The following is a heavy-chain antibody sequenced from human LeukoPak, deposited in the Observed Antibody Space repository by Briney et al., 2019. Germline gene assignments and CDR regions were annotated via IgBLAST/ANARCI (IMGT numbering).Heavy chain of an antibody. J-gene: IGHJ6*03. V-gene: IGHV5-51*01. CDR3: AKVVELATLTGDSYTYSYHMDV. D-gene: IGHD5-24*01. CDR1: GYSFSTYW. Sequence: GESLKISCKGSGYSFSTYWIGWVRQMPGKGLEWVGFIYPGDSDTRYSPSFQGQVTISADKYISSAYLQWSSLKASDTAMYYCAKVVELATLTGDSYTYSYHMDVWGKGTAVTVSS. CDR2: IYPGDSDT.